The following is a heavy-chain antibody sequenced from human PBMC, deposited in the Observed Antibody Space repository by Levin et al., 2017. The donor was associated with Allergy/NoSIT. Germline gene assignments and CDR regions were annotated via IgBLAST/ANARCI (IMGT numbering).Heavy chain of an antibody. CDR3: ARVSDSGSGSHYSNFDY. V-gene: IGHV3-7*04. CDR1: GFTFSNYR. Sequence: GGSLRLSCAASGFTFSNYRMSWVRQSPGGGLEWVASIKGDGSEETYVGSVKGRFTISRDNSKSSLYVQMNNLRAEDTAVYYCARVSDSGSGSHYSNFDYWGQGTLVTVS. D-gene: IGHD3-10*01. J-gene: IGHJ4*02. CDR2: IKGDGSEE.